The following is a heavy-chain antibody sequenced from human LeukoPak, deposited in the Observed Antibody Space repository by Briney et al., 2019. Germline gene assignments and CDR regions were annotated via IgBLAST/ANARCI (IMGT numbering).Heavy chain of an antibody. Sequence: GGSLRLSCAASGFSFSKYGMHWVRQAPGKGLEWVAAIWYDGKNKYYADSVKGRFTISRDNSRNTLYLEMNSLIADDTAVYYCVKDRAVAGTDARYYFDYWGQGTLVTVSA. D-gene: IGHD6-19*01. V-gene: IGHV3-33*06. CDR3: VKDRAVAGTDARYYFDY. CDR1: GFSFSKYG. J-gene: IGHJ4*02. CDR2: IWYDGKNK.